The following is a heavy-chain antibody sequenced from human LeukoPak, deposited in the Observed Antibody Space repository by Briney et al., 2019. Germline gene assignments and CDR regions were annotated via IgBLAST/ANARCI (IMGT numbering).Heavy chain of an antibody. CDR1: GFTFSSYG. Sequence: GGSLRLSCAASGFTFSSYGMHWVRQAPGKGLEWVAVISYDGSNKYYADSVKGRFTISRDNSKNTLYLQMNSLRVEDTAIYYCVKNFWTPSYWGQGALVTVSS. CDR2: ISYDGSNK. CDR3: VKNFWTPSY. V-gene: IGHV3-30*18. J-gene: IGHJ4*02. D-gene: IGHD3/OR15-3a*01.